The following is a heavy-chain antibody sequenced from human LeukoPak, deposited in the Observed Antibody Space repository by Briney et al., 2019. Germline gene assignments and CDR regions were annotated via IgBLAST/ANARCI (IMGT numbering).Heavy chain of an antibody. Sequence: GGSLRLSWAASGFTFSNYATSWVRQAPGKGLEWVSAITGSVGNTYYADSVKGRFHISRDNSKNTVFLQMNSLRAEDTAVYYCAKWGDYDVLTGYYVSDYWGQGTLVTVSS. CDR1: GFTFSNYA. J-gene: IGHJ4*02. CDR3: AKWGDYDVLTGYYVSDY. CDR2: ITGSVGNT. D-gene: IGHD3-9*01. V-gene: IGHV3-23*01.